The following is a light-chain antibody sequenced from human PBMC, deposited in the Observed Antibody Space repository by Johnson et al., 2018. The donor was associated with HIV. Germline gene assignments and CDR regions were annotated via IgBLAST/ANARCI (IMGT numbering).Light chain of an antibody. J-gene: IGLJ1*01. Sequence: QSVLTQPPSVSAAPGQKVTISCSGSSSNIGNNYVSWYQQLPGRAPKLLIYDNNKRPSGIPDRFSGSKSGTSATLGITGLQTGDAADYYCGTWDSSLSAGGVFGTGTKVTVL. CDR1: SSNIGNNY. CDR3: GTWDSSLSAGGV. V-gene: IGLV1-51*01. CDR2: DNN.